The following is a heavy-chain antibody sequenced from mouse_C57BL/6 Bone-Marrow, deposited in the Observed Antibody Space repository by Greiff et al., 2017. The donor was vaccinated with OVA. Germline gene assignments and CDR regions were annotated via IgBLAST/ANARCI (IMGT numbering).Heavy chain of an antibody. CDR2: IYPRSGNT. V-gene: IGHV1-81*01. J-gene: IGHJ4*01. Sequence: VQLQQSGAELARPGASVKLSCKASGYTFTSYGISWVKQRTGQGLEWIGEIYPRSGNTYYNEKFKGKATLTADKSSSTAYMELRSLTSEDSAVYFCARSGQLRLRRAMDYWGQGTSVTVSS. CDR1: GYTFTSYG. CDR3: ARSGQLRLRRAMDY. D-gene: IGHD3-2*02.